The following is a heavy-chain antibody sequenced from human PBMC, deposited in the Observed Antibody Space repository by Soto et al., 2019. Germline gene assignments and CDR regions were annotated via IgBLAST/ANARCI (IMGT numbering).Heavy chain of an antibody. CDR2: ISGSGGST. CDR3: AKDPLYCSSTSCYALYYFDY. Sequence: PGGSLRLSCAASGFTFSSYAMSWVRQAPGKGLEWVSAISGSGGSTYYADSVKGRFTISRDNSKNTLYLQMNSLRAEDTAVYYCAKDPLYCSSTSCYALYYFDYWGQGTLVTVSS. D-gene: IGHD2-2*01. CDR1: GFTFSSYA. J-gene: IGHJ4*02. V-gene: IGHV3-23*01.